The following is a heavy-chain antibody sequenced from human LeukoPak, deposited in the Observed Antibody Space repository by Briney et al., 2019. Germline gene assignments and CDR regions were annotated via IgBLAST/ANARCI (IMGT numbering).Heavy chain of an antibody. CDR2: INSDGSST. CDR1: GFTFSTYW. V-gene: IGHV3-74*01. J-gene: IGHJ4*02. CDR3: ARGGSGSYRFDY. D-gene: IGHD1-26*01. Sequence: GGSLRLSCAASGFTFSTYWKHWVRQAPGKGLVWVSRINSDGSSTNYADSVKGRFTISRDNAKNTLFLQMNSLRAEDTAVYYCARGGSGSYRFDYWGQGTLVTVSS.